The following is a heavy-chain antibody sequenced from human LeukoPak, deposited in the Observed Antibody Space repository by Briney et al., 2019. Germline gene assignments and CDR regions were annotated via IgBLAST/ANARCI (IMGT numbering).Heavy chain of an antibody. CDR3: ARGFRRWLQKTGSYFDY. CDR2: INHSGST. D-gene: IGHD5-24*01. Sequence: SETLSLTCAVYGGSFSGYYWSWIRQPPGKGLEWIGEINHSGSTNYNPSLKSRVTISVDTSKNQFSLKLSSVTAADTAVYYCARGFRRWLQKTGSYFDYWGQGTLVTVSS. V-gene: IGHV4-34*01. J-gene: IGHJ4*02. CDR1: GGSFSGYY.